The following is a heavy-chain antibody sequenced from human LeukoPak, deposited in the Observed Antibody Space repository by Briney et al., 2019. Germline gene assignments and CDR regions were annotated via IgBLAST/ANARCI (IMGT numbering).Heavy chain of an antibody. CDR3: ARHNFARPFDY. CDR1: GGSISSSY. J-gene: IGHJ4*02. V-gene: IGHV4-59*08. CDR2: IHHSGDT. D-gene: IGHD6-6*01. Sequence: ASETLSLTCTVSGGSISSSYWSWIRQPPGKGLEWIGYIHHSGDTNSNPSLKSRVTISMDTSKNQFSLKLSSVAAADTAVYYCARHNFARPFDYWGQGTLVIVSS.